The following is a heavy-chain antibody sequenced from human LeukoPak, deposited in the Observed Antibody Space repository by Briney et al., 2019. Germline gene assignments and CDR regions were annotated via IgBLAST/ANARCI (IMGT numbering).Heavy chain of an antibody. CDR2: IYPGDSDT. V-gene: IGHV5-51*01. CDR1: GYSFTSYW. J-gene: IGHJ3*02. D-gene: IGHD6-19*01. CDR3: AREAVAEAFDI. Sequence: TGEPLKISCKGSGYSFTSYWIGWVRQMPGKGLEWVGIIYPGDSDTRYSPSFQGQVTISADKSISTAYLQWSSLKASDTAMYYCAREAVAEAFDIWGQGTMVTVSS.